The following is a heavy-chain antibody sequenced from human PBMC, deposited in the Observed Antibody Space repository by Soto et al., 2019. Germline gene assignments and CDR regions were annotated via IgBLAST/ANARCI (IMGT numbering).Heavy chain of an antibody. D-gene: IGHD1-1*01. CDR3: PRGTTTKNVAS. J-gene: IGHJ5*01. Sequence: QVQLQESGPGLVRPSQTLSLTCSVSGASIYNGGYFWSWIRQSPGKGLEWIGHIHNSGSPHNNPPLQGRVTRSAATAMNNSPRAMTSEATAPTAMSYCPRGTTTKNVASWGQGTLVTVAS. CDR1: GASIYNGGYF. CDR2: IHNSGSP. V-gene: IGHV4-30-4*01.